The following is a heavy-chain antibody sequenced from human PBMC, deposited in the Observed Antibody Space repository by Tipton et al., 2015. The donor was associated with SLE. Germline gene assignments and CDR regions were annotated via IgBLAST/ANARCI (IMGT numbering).Heavy chain of an antibody. CDR3: ARAQRLVRWFDP. CDR1: GGSFSGYY. J-gene: IGHJ5*02. D-gene: IGHD6-13*01. Sequence: TLSLTCAVYGGSFSGYYWSWIRQPPGKGLEWIGEIKHSGSTNYNPSLKSRVTISVDTSKKQFSLKVSSVTAADTAVYYCARAQRLVRWFDPWGQGTLVTVSS. V-gene: IGHV4-34*01. CDR2: IKHSGST.